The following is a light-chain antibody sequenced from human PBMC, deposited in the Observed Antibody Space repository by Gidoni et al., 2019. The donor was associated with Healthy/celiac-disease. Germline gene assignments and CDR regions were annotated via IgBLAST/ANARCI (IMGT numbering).Light chain of an antibody. V-gene: IGKV1-33*01. CDR1: QDISNY. CDR3: QQYDNLPHT. J-gene: IGKJ2*01. CDR2: DAS. Sequence: DIQMTQSPSSLSASVGDRVTITCQASQDISNYLNWYQQKPGKAPKLLIYDASNLETGVPSRFSGSGSGKDFTFTIRSLQPEDIATYYCQQYDNLPHTFGQGTKLEIK.